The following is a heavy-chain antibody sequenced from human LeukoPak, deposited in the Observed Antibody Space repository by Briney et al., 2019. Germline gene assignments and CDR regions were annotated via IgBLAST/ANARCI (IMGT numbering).Heavy chain of an antibody. D-gene: IGHD3-3*01. V-gene: IGHV3-23*01. CDR2: ISRGCGST. Sequence: PGGSLRLSCAASGFTFSSYAMTWVRQAPGKGLEWVSVISRGCGSTYYADSVKGRFTISRDNSKNTLYLQMNSLRAEDTAVYYCARDFGVEEGPYFDYWGQGTLVTVSS. J-gene: IGHJ4*02. CDR1: GFTFSSYA. CDR3: ARDFGVEEGPYFDY.